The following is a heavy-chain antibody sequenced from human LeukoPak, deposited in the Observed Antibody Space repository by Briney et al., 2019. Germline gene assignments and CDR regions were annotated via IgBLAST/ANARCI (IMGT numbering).Heavy chain of an antibody. D-gene: IGHD4-23*01. Sequence: PGGSLRLSCTASGFTLSDYYMSWIRQTPGKGLEWLSYISTRDNTIQYADCVKGRFTSSRDNANNSVFLQMNNLRAEDSAIYYCARGARWAYYFDYWGQGSLVTVSS. CDR2: ISTRDNTI. CDR3: ARGARWAYYFDY. J-gene: IGHJ4*02. CDR1: GFTLSDYY. V-gene: IGHV3-11*01.